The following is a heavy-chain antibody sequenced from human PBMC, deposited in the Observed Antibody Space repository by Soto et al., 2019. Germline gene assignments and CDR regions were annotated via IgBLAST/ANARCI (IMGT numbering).Heavy chain of an antibody. CDR2: FDPEDGET. D-gene: IGHD4-17*01. CDR3: AADYGDYERFDY. J-gene: IGHJ4*02. V-gene: IGHV1-24*01. Sequence: SVKVSCKVSPYTLPHLSMHFLRQAPGKGLEWMGGFDPEDGETIYAQKFQGRVTMTEDTSTDTAYMELSSLRSEDTAVYYCAADYGDYERFDYWGQGTLVTVSS. CDR1: PYTLPHLS.